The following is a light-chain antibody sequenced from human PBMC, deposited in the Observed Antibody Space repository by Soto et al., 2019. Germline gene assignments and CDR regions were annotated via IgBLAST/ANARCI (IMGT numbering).Light chain of an antibody. V-gene: IGKV1-39*01. CDR1: QDVSNY. CDR2: AAS. Sequence: DIQMTQSPSSLSASVGDRVTITCQASQDVSNYLNWYQQKPGKAPKLLIYAASSLQSGVPSRFSGSGSGTDFTLTISSLQPEDFATYYCQQTYSIPWTFGQGTKV. CDR3: QQTYSIPWT. J-gene: IGKJ1*01.